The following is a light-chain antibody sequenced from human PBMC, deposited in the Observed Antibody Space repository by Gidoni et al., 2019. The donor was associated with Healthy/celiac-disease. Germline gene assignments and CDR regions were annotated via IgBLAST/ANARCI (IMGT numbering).Light chain of an antibody. CDR1: SSDVGCYNY. Sequence: QSALTPPASVSVSPCQSITISCTGTSSDVGCYNYVPWYQHHPGKAPKLMIYDVSNRPSGVSNRFSGSKSGNTASLTISGLQAEDEADDYCSSYTSSSTVFGGGTKLTVL. CDR2: DVS. V-gene: IGLV2-14*03. J-gene: IGLJ2*01. CDR3: SSYTSSSTV.